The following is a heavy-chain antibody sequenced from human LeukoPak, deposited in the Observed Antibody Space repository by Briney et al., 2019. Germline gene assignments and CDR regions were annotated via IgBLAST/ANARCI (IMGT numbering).Heavy chain of an antibody. J-gene: IGHJ4*02. Sequence: GGSLRLSCAASGFSFSSYATSWVRRAPGKGLEWVSSISGSGDNTYYAESVKGRFTISRDNSKNTLFLQMNSLRAEDTAVFYCAKRSGYTTGWFFDFWGQGTLVTVSS. V-gene: IGHV3-23*01. CDR1: GFSFSSYA. CDR3: AKRSGYTTGWFFDF. D-gene: IGHD6-19*01. CDR2: ISGSGDNT.